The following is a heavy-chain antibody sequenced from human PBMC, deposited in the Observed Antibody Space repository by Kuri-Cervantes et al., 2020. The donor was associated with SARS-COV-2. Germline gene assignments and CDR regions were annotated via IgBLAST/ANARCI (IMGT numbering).Heavy chain of an antibody. D-gene: IGHD4-23*01. CDR1: GFTFSSYG. V-gene: IGHV3-33*01. CDR2: IWYDGSNK. J-gene: IGHJ6*02. Sequence: GGSLRLSCAASGFTFSSYGMHWVCQAPGKGLEWVAVIWYDGSNKYYADSVKGRFTISRDNSKNTLYLQMNSLRAEDTAVYYCAGDPPHGTDYGGSMDVWGQGTTVTVSS. CDR3: AGDPPHGTDYGGSMDV.